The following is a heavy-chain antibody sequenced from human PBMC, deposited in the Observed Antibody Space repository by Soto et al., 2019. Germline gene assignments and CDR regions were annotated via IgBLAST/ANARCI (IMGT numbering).Heavy chain of an antibody. CDR1: GFNFRSNA. CDR2: ISDDGDIK. Sequence: PGGSLRLSCAASGFNFRSNAMHWVRQAPGKGLEWVAIISDDGDIKYYADSVKGRFSISRDNSKNTVYLQMNSLSVQDTAVYYCAKALGTAMDPLDYWGQGTQVTVSS. J-gene: IGHJ4*02. CDR3: AKALGTAMDPLDY. D-gene: IGHD5-18*01. V-gene: IGHV3-30-3*01.